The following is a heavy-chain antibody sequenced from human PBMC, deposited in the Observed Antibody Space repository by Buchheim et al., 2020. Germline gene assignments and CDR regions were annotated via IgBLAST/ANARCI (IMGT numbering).Heavy chain of an antibody. Sequence: QVQLVESGGGLVKPGGSLRLSCAASGFTFNNYYINWIRQAPGKGLEWVLYIGRTGETIHYADSVKGRFTISRDNAKNSVYLQMNSLTAEDTAVYYCARGPLGGGFGAFDVWGQGT. CDR1: GFTFNNYY. CDR3: ARGPLGGGFGAFDV. D-gene: IGHD3-16*01. V-gene: IGHV3-11*01. CDR2: IGRTGETI. J-gene: IGHJ3*01.